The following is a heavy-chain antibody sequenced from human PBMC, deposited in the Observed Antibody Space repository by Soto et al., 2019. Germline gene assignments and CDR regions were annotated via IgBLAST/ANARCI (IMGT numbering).Heavy chain of an antibody. CDR3: ARDPGSGSYYGWFDP. J-gene: IGHJ5*02. Sequence: PSETLSLTCAVHGGSFSGYYWDWIRQPPGKGLEWIGEVNHGGTSNYNPSLKSRAIISVDTSKNQFSLKLSSVTAADTAVYYCARDPGSGSYYGWFDPWGQGTLVTVSS. V-gene: IGHV4-34*01. CDR2: VNHGGTS. D-gene: IGHD3-10*01. CDR1: GGSFSGYY.